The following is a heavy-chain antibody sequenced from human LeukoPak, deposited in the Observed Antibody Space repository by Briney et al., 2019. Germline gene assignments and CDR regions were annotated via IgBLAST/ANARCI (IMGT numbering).Heavy chain of an antibody. Sequence: SETLSLTCSVSGDSLSDYYWSWIRQSPGKGLEWMGDSHHDGRTKYKSSFKSRVTIFLDSSKNEVSLRLSPVTPADTTLYFCARYAVARVYGDVVNAYDLWGQGTMVTVAP. V-gene: IGHV4-34*01. J-gene: IGHJ3*01. CDR3: ARYAVARVYGDVVNAYDL. CDR1: GDSLSDYY. D-gene: IGHD4-17*01. CDR2: SHHDGRT.